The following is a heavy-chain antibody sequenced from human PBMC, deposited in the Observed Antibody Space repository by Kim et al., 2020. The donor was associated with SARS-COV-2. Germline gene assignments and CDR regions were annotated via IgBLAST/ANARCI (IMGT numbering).Heavy chain of an antibody. J-gene: IGHJ4*02. CDR2: IYHSGST. D-gene: IGHD6-6*01. CDR3: ARIEYSSSSGFDY. V-gene: IGHV4-38-2*02. CDR1: GYSISSGYY. Sequence: SETLSLTCTVSGYSISSGYYWGWIRQPPGKGLEWIGSIYHSGSTYYNPSLKSRVTISVDTSKNQFSLKLSSVTAADTAVYYCARIEYSSSSGFDYWGQGT.